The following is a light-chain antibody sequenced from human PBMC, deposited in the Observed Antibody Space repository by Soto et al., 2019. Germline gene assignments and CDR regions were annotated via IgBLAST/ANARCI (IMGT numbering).Light chain of an antibody. Sequence: DIQMTQSPSTLSASVGDRVTITCRASQSISSWLAWYQQKPGKAPKLLIYKASSLESGVPSRFGGSGSGTEFTLTISGLQPDDFATYYCQQYNSDPLTFGGGTEVEI. CDR2: KAS. J-gene: IGKJ4*01. CDR3: QQYNSDPLT. V-gene: IGKV1-5*03. CDR1: QSISSW.